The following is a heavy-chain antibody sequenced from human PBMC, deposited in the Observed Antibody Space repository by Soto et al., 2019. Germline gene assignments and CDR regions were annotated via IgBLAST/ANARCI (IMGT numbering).Heavy chain of an antibody. J-gene: IGHJ4*02. Sequence: ASVKVSCKASGFTFTSSAVQWVRQARGQRLEWIGWIVVGSGNTNYAQKFQERVTITRDTSAGTVYMQLSSLTSEDTAVYYCARDDSGFSGSHYIDYFNYWGQGALVTVSS. V-gene: IGHV1-58*01. CDR2: IVVGSGNT. CDR1: GFTFTSSA. CDR3: ARDDSGFSGSHYIDYFNY. D-gene: IGHD1-26*01.